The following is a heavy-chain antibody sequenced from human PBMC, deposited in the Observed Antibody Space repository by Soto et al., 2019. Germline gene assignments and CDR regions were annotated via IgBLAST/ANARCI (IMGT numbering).Heavy chain of an antibody. Sequence: QVQLQESGPGLVKPSDTLSLTCVVSGYSISNNDWWGWIRQPPGRGLEWVGYIYSSGDTFYNPSLKSRVTMSLDTSKNQFSLKLTSATAVDSAVYYCASSGYRHDYWGQGTLVTVSS. D-gene: IGHD5-18*01. V-gene: IGHV4-28*01. CDR2: IYSSGDT. CDR1: GYSISNNDW. CDR3: ASSGYRHDY. J-gene: IGHJ4*02.